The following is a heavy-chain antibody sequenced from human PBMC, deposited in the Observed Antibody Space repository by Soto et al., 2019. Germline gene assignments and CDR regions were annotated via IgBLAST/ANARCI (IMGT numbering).Heavy chain of an antibody. CDR3: AKDVPDIVVVPAATLFDY. CDR1: GFTFSIYA. CDR2: ISGSGGST. Sequence: PVGSLRLSCAASGFTFSIYAMSWVRQAPGKGLEWVSAISGSGGSTYYADSVKGRFTISRDNSKNTLYLQMNSLRAEDTAVYYCAKDVPDIVVVPAATLFDYWGQGTLVTVSS. V-gene: IGHV3-23*01. D-gene: IGHD2-2*01. J-gene: IGHJ4*02.